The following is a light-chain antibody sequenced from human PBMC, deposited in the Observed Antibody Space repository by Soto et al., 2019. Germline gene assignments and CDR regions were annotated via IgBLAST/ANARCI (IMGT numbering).Light chain of an antibody. Sequence: IQMTQSPSSLSASVGDRVTITCRASRSICNYLHWYQQKPGKAPKLLVFGASTLYSGVPSRFRGSTSGSGFTDYSIIITSLQPDDFATYYCQHTYDLPAFGGGTTVQFK. CDR1: RSICNY. CDR2: GAS. J-gene: IGKJ4*01. CDR3: QHTYDLPA. V-gene: IGKV1-39*01.